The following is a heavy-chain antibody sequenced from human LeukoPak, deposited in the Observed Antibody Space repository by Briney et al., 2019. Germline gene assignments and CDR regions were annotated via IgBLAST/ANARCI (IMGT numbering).Heavy chain of an antibody. CDR3: AIRKYYDILTGYRKIPTSGFDP. CDR2: INHSGST. D-gene: IGHD3-9*01. CDR1: GGSFSGHY. J-gene: IGHJ5*02. V-gene: IGHV4-34*01. Sequence: SETLSLTCAVYGGSFSGHYWSWIRQPPGKGLEWIGEINHSGSTNYNPSLKSRVTISVDTSKNQFSLKLSSVTAADTAVYYCAIRKYYDILTGYRKIPTSGFDPWGQGTLVTVSS.